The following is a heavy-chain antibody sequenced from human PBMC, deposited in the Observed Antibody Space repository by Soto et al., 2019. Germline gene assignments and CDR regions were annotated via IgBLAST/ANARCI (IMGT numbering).Heavy chain of an antibody. CDR3: VRHAQWIIRAY. J-gene: IGHJ4*02. Sequence: SETLSLTCSVSGGSISMSDYYWGWSRQPPGEGLEWLGNINYRGTSYHNPSLKSRVTISVDTSKNQFSLKLSSVTAADTAVYYCVRHAQWIIRAYWGQGSLVTVS. D-gene: IGHD5-12*01. CDR2: INYRGTS. V-gene: IGHV4-39*01. CDR1: GGSISMSDYY.